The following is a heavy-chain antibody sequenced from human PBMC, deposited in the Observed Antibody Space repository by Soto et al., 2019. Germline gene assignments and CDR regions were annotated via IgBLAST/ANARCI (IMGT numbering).Heavy chain of an antibody. V-gene: IGHV4-4*07. Sequence: DTLSLTCTVSGDTITSFSWNWIRQSAGKGLEWIGRISTTGNTHYNPSLESRVTMSLDTSKNQFSLKLTPVTAADTAVYYCEGESGENWSYEAYWGQGTLVTVSS. J-gene: IGHJ4*02. D-gene: IGHD1-7*01. CDR1: GDTITSFS. CDR2: ISTTGNT. CDR3: EGESGENWSYEAY.